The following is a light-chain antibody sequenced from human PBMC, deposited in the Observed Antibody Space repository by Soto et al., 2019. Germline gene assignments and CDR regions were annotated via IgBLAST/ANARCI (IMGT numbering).Light chain of an antibody. J-gene: IGKJ1*01. Sequence: EIVLTQSPGTLSLSPGERAILSCRASQSVSSDSLAWYRQKPGQAPRLLVYAASRKATGIPDGFSGSGSGTDFTLTISRLEPEDFAVYYGQQYDSSPRTFGQGTKVEIK. CDR1: QSVSSDS. V-gene: IGKV3-20*01. CDR2: AAS. CDR3: QQYDSSPRT.